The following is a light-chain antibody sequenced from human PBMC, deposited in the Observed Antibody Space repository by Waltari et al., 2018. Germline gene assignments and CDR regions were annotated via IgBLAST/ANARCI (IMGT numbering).Light chain of an antibody. CDR1: QSISSW. CDR3: QQYNSYPWT. Sequence: DIQMTQSPSTLSASVGERVTITCRASQSISSWLEWYQQKSGKAPKLLIYKASSLETGVPSRFSGSGSGTDFTLTISSLQPDDFATYYCQQYNSYPWTFGQGTKVEIK. J-gene: IGKJ1*01. CDR2: KAS. V-gene: IGKV1-5*03.